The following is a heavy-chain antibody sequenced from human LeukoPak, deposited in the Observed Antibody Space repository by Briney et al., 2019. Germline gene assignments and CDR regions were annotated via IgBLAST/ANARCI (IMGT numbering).Heavy chain of an antibody. D-gene: IGHD5-12*01. V-gene: IGHV1-18*01. CDR1: GYTFTSYG. CDR2: ISAYNGNT. Sequence: ASVKVSCKASGYTFTSYGISWVRQAPGQGLEWMGWISAYNGNTNYAQKLQGRVTMTTDTSTSTAYMELRSLRSDDTAVYYCAFLVATNDRGDAFDIWGQGTMVTVSS. CDR3: AFLVATNDRGDAFDI. J-gene: IGHJ3*02.